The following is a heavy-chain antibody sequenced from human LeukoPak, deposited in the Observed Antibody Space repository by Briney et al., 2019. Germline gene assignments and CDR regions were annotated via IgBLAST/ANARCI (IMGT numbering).Heavy chain of an antibody. J-gene: IGHJ5*02. V-gene: IGHV4-39*01. D-gene: IGHD3-3*01. CDR1: GDSINNNNYY. CDR2: IYYRGST. Sequence: SETLSLTCTVSGDSINNNNYYWAWIRQSPGKGLEWIGSIYYRGSTYYNPSLKSRLIMSVDTAENPFSPRLTSVTAADTAIYYCARHNYYNFWNALNWFDPWGQGTLVTVSS. CDR3: ARHNYYNFWNALNWFDP.